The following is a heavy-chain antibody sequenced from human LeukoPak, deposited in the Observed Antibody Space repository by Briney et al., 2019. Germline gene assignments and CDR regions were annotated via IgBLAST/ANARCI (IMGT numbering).Heavy chain of an antibody. D-gene: IGHD6-19*01. V-gene: IGHV3-9*01. Sequence: PGRSLRLSCAASGVTFNDYAMNWVRQPPGKGLEWLSIIIYNSGYTYYAHTVKGRFTVSRDNTEDTAYIQMNSLRPEDAAIYFCAKVRGTYSSGFFLDFWGQGALVSVSS. CDR2: IIYNSGYT. CDR1: GVTFNDYA. CDR3: AKVRGTYSSGFFLDF. J-gene: IGHJ4*02.